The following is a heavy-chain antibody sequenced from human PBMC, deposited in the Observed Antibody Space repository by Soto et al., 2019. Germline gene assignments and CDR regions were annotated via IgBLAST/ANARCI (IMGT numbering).Heavy chain of an antibody. V-gene: IGHV4-30-4*01. CDR3: AGFGVGDRDDK. D-gene: IGHD2-8*01. CDR2: ISHSETT. Sequence: QVRLQESGPGLVKASQTLSLTCSVSGSYITSGDYHWTWIRQAPGKGLEWIGYISHSETTYYSPALKNRISISSDFSMNQFSLRLNSVTAADTAVYFCAGFGVGDRDDKWGQGTLVTVSS. J-gene: IGHJ4*02. CDR1: GSYITSGDYH.